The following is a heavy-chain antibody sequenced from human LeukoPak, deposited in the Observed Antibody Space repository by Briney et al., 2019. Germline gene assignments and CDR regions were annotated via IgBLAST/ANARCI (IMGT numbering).Heavy chain of an antibody. Sequence: PSETLSLTCTVSAGSISRYYWSWIRKPPGKGLEWIGYIYYSGSTNYNPSLKSRVTISVDTSKNQFSLKLSSVTAADTAVYYCARGGPRAMVRGVIRTRRMDVWGKGTTVTVSS. J-gene: IGHJ6*03. CDR1: AGSISRYY. D-gene: IGHD3-10*01. CDR3: ARGGPRAMVRGVIRTRRMDV. CDR2: IYYSGST. V-gene: IGHV4-59*12.